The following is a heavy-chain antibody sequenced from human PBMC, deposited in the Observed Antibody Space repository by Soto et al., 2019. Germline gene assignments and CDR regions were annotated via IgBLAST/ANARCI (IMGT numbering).Heavy chain of an antibody. J-gene: IGHJ6*02. Sequence: QVQLQQWGAGLLKPSETLSLTCAVYGGSFSGYYWSWIRQPPGKGLEWIGEINHSGSTNYNPSLKSRVTISVDTSKNQFSLKLSSVTAADTAVYYCARLRSSWYYYYYYGMDVWGQGTTVTVSS. D-gene: IGHD6-13*01. CDR3: ARLRSSWYYYYYYGMDV. V-gene: IGHV4-34*01. CDR1: GGSFSGYY. CDR2: INHSGST.